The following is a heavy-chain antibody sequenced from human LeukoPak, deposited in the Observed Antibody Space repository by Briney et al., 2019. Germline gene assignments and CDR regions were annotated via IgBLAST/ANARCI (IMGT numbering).Heavy chain of an antibody. CDR2: IGTAGDT. Sequence: PGGSLRLSCAASGFTFSSYDMHWVRQATGKGLEWVSAIGTAGDTYYPGSVKGRFTISRENAKNSLYLQMNSLRAEDTAVYYCATDRDNSDWQKRFDSWGQGTLVTVSS. CDR3: ATDRDNSDWQKRFDS. D-gene: IGHD2-21*02. J-gene: IGHJ4*02. CDR1: GFTFSSYD. V-gene: IGHV3-13*01.